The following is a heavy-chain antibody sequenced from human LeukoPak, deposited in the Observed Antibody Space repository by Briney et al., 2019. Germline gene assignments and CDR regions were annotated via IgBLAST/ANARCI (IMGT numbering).Heavy chain of an antibody. D-gene: IGHD6-19*01. CDR3: ARQKAGRRTAFDI. Sequence: GSLRLSCAASGFTFSSYSMNWVRQPPGKGLEWIGEIYHSGSTNYNPSLKSRVTISVDKSKNQFSLKLSSVTAADTAVYYCARQKAGRRTAFDIWGQGTMVTVSS. CDR2: IYHSGST. J-gene: IGHJ3*02. CDR1: GFTFSSYS. V-gene: IGHV4-4*02.